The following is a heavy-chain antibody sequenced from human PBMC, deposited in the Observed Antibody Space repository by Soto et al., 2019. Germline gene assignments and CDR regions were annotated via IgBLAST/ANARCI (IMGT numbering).Heavy chain of an antibody. J-gene: IGHJ4*02. V-gene: IGHV1-3*01. CDR2: INAGNGYT. Sequence: ASVKVSCKASGYTFTSYAMHWVRQAPGQRLEWMGWINAGNGYTKYSQNFQGRVIITRDTSASTAYMELNSLRAEDTAVYYCANEVTMIVGPPKEDYWGQGTLVTVSS. CDR1: GYTFTSYA. D-gene: IGHD3-22*01. CDR3: ANEVTMIVGPPKEDY.